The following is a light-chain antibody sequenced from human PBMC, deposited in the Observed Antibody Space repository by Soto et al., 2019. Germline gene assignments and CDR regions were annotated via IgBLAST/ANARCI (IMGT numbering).Light chain of an antibody. CDR2: DAT. V-gene: IGKV3-11*01. CDR3: QQRYSWPPLT. Sequence: EVVLTQSPATLSLSPGERATLSCRASQNVSIYLAWYQQKPGQVPRLLIYDATNRAAGIPPRFSGSGSATDFTLIISSREPEDFAVYYCQQRYSWPPLTFGGGTKVEIK. CDR1: QNVSIY. J-gene: IGKJ4*01.